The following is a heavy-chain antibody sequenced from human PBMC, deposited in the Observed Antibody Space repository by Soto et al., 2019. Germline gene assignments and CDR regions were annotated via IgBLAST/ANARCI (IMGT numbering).Heavy chain of an antibody. CDR3: ERVGIAAVRPLWYYYYYMDV. J-gene: IGHJ6*03. Sequence: GGSLRLSCAASGFTFSSYGMHWVRQAPGKGLEWVAVIWYDGSNKYYADSVKGRFTISRDNSKNTLYLQMNSLRAEDTAVYYCERVGIAAVRPLWYYYYYMDVWGKGTTVTVSS. CDR1: GFTFSSYG. D-gene: IGHD6-13*01. CDR2: IWYDGSNK. V-gene: IGHV3-33*01.